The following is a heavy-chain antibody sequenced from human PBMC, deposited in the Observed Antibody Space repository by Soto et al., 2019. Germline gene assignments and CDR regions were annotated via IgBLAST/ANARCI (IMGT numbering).Heavy chain of an antibody. J-gene: IGHJ5*02. V-gene: IGHV4-59*01. CDR3: ARAPEQDWFDP. Sequence: PSETLSLTCTVSGGSIGSYYWSWIRQPPGKGLEWIGYIYYSGSTNYNPSLKSRVTISVDTSKNQFSLKLSSVTAADTAVYYCARAPEQDWFDPWGQGTLVTVSS. CDR1: GGSIGSYY. CDR2: IYYSGST. D-gene: IGHD1-1*01.